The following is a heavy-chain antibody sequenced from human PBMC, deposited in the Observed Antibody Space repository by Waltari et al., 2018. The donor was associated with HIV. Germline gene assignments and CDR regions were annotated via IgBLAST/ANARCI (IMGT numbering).Heavy chain of an antibody. V-gene: IGHV3-7*01. D-gene: IGHD1-26*01. CDR2: IKDDGSEK. Sequence: EVQLMESGGGLVQSGGSLRLSCAASGFPFSNSWMVWVRQAPVKGLEWVAHIKDDGSEKYYMGSVQGRFAISRDNAKNSMVLQMNSLTAEDTAVYYCARIGTFPHNYAINFWGQGTTVTVSS. J-gene: IGHJ6*02. CDR1: GFPFSNSW. CDR3: ARIGTFPHNYAINF.